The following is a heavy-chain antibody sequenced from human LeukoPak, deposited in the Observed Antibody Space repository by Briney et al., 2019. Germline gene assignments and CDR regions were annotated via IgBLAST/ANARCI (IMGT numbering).Heavy chain of an antibody. CDR3: ARDRTTVTVFDY. CDR1: GFTFNNYN. Sequence: GGSLRLSCATSGFTFNNYNMNWVRQAPGRALEWVSSITSSGTYIFYADSVKGRFTVSRDNAKNTLYLQMNSLRADDTAVYYCARDRTTVTVFDYWGQGTLVTVSS. V-gene: IGHV3-21*01. J-gene: IGHJ4*02. CDR2: ITSSGTYI. D-gene: IGHD4-17*01.